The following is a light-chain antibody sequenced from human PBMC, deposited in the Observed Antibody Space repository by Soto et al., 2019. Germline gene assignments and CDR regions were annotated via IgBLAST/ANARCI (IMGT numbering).Light chain of an antibody. Sequence: EVGLSRSPLSLPVPLGRPASISCMSNQSLVHSDGIAYFSWFQQRPGRSPRRLIYKVSNRDSGVPARFSGSGSGTDFALKISRVEAEDVGVYYCMQGTHWPITFGQGTRLEIK. V-gene: IGKV2-30*02. CDR2: KVS. J-gene: IGKJ5*01. CDR3: MQGTHWPIT. CDR1: QSLVHSDGIAY.